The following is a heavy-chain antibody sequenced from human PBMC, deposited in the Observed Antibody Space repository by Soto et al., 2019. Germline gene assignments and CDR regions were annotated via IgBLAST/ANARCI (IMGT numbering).Heavy chain of an antibody. CDR3: ARDHDSSCYDAFDI. J-gene: IGHJ3*02. Sequence: QVQLVESGGGVVQPGRSLRLSCAASGFTFSSYAMHWVRQAPGKGLEWVAVISYDGSNKYYADSVKGRFTISRDNSKNTLYLQMNSLRAEDTAVYYCARDHDSSCYDAFDIWGQGTMVTVSS. CDR2: ISYDGSNK. CDR1: GFTFSSYA. V-gene: IGHV3-30-3*01. D-gene: IGHD3-22*01.